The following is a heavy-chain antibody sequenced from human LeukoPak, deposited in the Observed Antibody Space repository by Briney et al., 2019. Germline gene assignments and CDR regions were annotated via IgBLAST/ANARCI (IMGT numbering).Heavy chain of an antibody. CDR2: IYYSGST. CDR3: ARHRDSLVRGVIRY. CDR1: GGSISSGSYY. V-gene: IGHV4-39*01. D-gene: IGHD3-10*01. Sequence: SETLSLTCTVSGGSISSGSYYWSWIRQPAGKGLEWIGSIYYSGSTYYNPSLKSRVTISVDTSKNQFSLKLSSVTAADTAVYYCARHRDSLVRGVIRYWGQGTLVTVSS. J-gene: IGHJ4*02.